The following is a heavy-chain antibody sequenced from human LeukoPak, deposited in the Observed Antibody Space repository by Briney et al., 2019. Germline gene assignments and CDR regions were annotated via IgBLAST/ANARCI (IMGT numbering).Heavy chain of an antibody. CDR3: ARGALGRFGELLTNWFDP. CDR2: IRGSGDST. J-gene: IGHJ5*02. V-gene: IGHV3-23*01. Sequence: GGSLRLSCAASGFTFSTYAMSWVRQAPGKGLEWVSGIRGSGDSTYYADSVKGRFTISRDNSKNTLYLQMNSLRAEDTAVYYCARGALGRFGELLTNWFDPWGQGTLVTVSS. CDR1: GFTFSTYA. D-gene: IGHD3-10*01.